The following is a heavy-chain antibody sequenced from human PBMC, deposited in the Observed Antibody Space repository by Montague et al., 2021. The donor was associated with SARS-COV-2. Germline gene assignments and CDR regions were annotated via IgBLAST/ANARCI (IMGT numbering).Heavy chain of an antibody. CDR1: GGPISSYS. Sequence: SETLSLTCTVSGGPISSYSWSWIRQPPGKGLEWIGYIHYSGSTNYNPSLKIRVTISVDTSKNQFSLKLSSVTAADTAVYYCGRHRRLELISDSSVDYWGQGTLVTVSS. V-gene: IGHV4-59*08. CDR2: IHYSGST. CDR3: GRHRRLELISDSSVDY. J-gene: IGHJ4*02. D-gene: IGHD6-6*01.